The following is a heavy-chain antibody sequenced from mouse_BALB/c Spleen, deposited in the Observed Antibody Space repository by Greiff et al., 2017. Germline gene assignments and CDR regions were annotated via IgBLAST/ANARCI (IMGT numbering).Heavy chain of an antibody. Sequence: QVQLQQSGAELVKPEASVKLSCKASGYTFTSYYMYWVKQRPGQGLEWIGEINPSNGGTNFNEKFKSKATLTVDKSSSTAYMQLSSLTSEDSAVYYCTRGSPFAYWGQGTLVTVSA. V-gene: IGHV1S81*02. CDR1: GYTFTSYY. CDR2: INPSNGGT. D-gene: IGHD1-1*02. J-gene: IGHJ3*01. CDR3: TRGSPFAY.